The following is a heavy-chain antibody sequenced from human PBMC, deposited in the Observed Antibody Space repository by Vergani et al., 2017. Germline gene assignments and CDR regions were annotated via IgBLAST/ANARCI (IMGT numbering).Heavy chain of an antibody. CDR2: IWDDGSKK. V-gene: IGHV3-33*01. D-gene: IGHD6-25*01. Sequence: QVQLVESGGGVVQPGTSLRLSCAASGFIFKNHGMQWVRQAPGKGLEWVALIWDDGSKKNYGDSMKGRFTISRDKSKDTLYLEMNSLRGEDSAVYYCARRMSAAVHSLDYWGQGSLVTVSS. CDR3: ARRMSAAVHSLDY. J-gene: IGHJ4*02. CDR1: GFIFKNHG.